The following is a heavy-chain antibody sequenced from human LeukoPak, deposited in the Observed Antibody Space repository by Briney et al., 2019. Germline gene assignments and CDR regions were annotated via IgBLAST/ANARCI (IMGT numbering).Heavy chain of an antibody. V-gene: IGHV4-38-2*01. CDR3: ARRGATTVVTEDAFDI. J-gene: IGHJ3*02. CDR1: GYSISSVYY. Sequence: KPSETLSLTCAVSGYSISSVYYWGWIRQPPGKGLEWIGSIYHSGSTYYNPSLESRVTISVDTSKNQFSLKLSSVTAADTAVYYCARRGATTVVTEDAFDIWGQWTMVTVSS. D-gene: IGHD4-23*01. CDR2: IYHSGST.